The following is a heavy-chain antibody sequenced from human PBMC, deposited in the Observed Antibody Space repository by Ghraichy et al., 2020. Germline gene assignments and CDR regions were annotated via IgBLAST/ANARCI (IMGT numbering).Heavy chain of an antibody. J-gene: IGHJ4*02. CDR3: AILQGVPED. CDR2: VEPHGSGI. CDR1: GFTFSTYR. D-gene: IGHD2-15*01. V-gene: IGHV3-7*03. Sequence: GGSLRLSCAASGFTFSTYRMNWVRQGPGKGLEWLASVEPHGSGIFYVDSVKGRFPISKDNAENSLYLQMNGLRPDDTAVYYCAILQGVPEDWGQGTLVTVS.